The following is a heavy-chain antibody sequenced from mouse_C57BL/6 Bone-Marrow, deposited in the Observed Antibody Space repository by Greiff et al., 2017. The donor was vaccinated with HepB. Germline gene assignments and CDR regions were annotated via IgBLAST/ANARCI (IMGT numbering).Heavy chain of an antibody. CDR3: ASTVVGYFDV. CDR2: ISDGGSYT. Sequence: EVQGVESGGGLVKPGGSLKLSCAASGFTFSSYAMSWVRQTPEKRLEWVATISDGGSYTYYPDNVKGRFTISRDNAKNNLYLQMSHLKSEDTAMYYCASTVVGYFDVWGTETTVTVSS. J-gene: IGHJ1*03. V-gene: IGHV5-4*01. CDR1: GFTFSSYA. D-gene: IGHD1-1*01.